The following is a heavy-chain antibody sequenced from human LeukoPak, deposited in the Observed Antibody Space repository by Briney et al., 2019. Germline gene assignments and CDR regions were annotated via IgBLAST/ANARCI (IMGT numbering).Heavy chain of an antibody. CDR1: GDSVSSNSAA. D-gene: IGHD4-11*01. CDR2: TYYRSKWSS. CDR3: ARGSTTSPRSIDF. V-gene: IGHV6-1*01. J-gene: IGHJ4*02. Sequence: SQTLSLTCAISGDSVSSNSAAWNWVRQSPSRGLEWLGRTYYRSKWSSEYALSVKSRININPDTSKNQFSLQLNSVTPEDTAVYYCARGSTTSPRSIDFWGQGALVTVSS.